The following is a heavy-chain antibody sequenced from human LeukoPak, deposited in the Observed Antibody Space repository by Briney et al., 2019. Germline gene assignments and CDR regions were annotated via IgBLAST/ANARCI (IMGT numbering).Heavy chain of an antibody. CDR2: INHSGST. CDR3: ARRHYHGAFDI. Sequence: SETLSLTCAVYGGSFSGYYWSWIRQPPGKGLEWIGEINHSGSTNYNPSLTSRVTISVDTSKNQFSLKLSSGTAADTAVYYCARRHYHGAFDIWGQGTMVTVSS. D-gene: IGHD1-14*01. CDR1: GGSFSGYY. J-gene: IGHJ3*02. V-gene: IGHV4-34*01.